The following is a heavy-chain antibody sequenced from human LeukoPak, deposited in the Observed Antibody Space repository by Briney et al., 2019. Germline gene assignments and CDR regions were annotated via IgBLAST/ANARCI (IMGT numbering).Heavy chain of an antibody. D-gene: IGHD6-13*01. J-gene: IGHJ4*02. Sequence: PGGSVRLSCAASGFTFSAYNMNWVRQAPGKGLEWVSSISRNSRYIYYADSMRGRFTISRDNAKNSLYLQMNSLKPEDTAVYYCARVAEAAAFDSWGQGTLVTVSS. CDR2: ISRNSRYI. CDR3: ARVAEAAAFDS. V-gene: IGHV3-21*06. CDR1: GFTFSAYN.